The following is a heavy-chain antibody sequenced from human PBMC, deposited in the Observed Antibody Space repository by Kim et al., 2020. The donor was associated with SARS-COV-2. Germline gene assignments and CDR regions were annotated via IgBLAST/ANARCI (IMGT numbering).Heavy chain of an antibody. J-gene: IGHJ3*02. CDR1: GGSISSGGYY. V-gene: IGHV4-31*03. Sequence: SETLSLTCTVSGGSISSGGYYWSWIRQHPGKGLEWIGYIYYSGSTYYNPSLKSRVTISVDTSKNQFSLKLSSVTAADTAVYYCARVARITIFGVVYSAFDIWGQGTMVTVSS. D-gene: IGHD3-3*01. CDR2: IYYSGST. CDR3: ARVARITIFGVVYSAFDI.